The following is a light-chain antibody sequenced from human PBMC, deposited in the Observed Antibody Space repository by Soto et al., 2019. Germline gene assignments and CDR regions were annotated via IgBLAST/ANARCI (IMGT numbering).Light chain of an antibody. CDR2: SAS. V-gene: IGKV1-9*01. Sequence: DIPLTQSPSFLSASVGDRVTITCRASQGISAYLAWYHQKPGKAPKLLIYSASTLQSGVPSWFSGSGSGKDFTLTISSLQPADFATYFCQQLNSYPITFCQGTLLEIK. CDR3: QQLNSYPIT. J-gene: IGKJ5*01. CDR1: QGISAY.